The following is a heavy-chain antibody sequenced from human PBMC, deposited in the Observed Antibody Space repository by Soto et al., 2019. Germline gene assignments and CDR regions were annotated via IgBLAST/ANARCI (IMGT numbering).Heavy chain of an antibody. CDR3: AKTSWQQWLARGAFDY. J-gene: IGHJ4*02. D-gene: IGHD6-19*01. Sequence: GGSLRLSCAASGFTFSSYAMSWVRQAPGKGLEWVSAISGSGGSTYYADSVKGRFTISRDNSKNTLYLQMNSLRAEDTAVYYCAKTSWQQWLARGAFDYWGQGTLVTVSS. CDR1: GFTFSSYA. V-gene: IGHV3-23*01. CDR2: ISGSGGST.